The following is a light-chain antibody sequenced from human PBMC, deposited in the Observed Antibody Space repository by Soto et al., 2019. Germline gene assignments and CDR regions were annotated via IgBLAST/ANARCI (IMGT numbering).Light chain of an antibody. V-gene: IGKV2-28*01. CDR1: QSLLHSNGYNY. CDR3: MQALQTPVA. J-gene: IGKJ1*01. CDR2: LGS. Sequence: DIVMTQSPLSLPVTPGEPASISCRSSQSLLHSNGYNYLYWYLQKPGQSPQLLIYLGSNQASGVPDRFSGSGSGTDFTLKISRVEAEDVGVYYCMQALQTPVAFGQGTKVDIK.